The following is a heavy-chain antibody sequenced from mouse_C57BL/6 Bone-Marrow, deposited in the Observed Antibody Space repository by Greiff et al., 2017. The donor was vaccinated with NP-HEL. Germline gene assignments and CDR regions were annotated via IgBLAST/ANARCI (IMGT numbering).Heavy chain of an antibody. CDR1: GYTFTSYG. J-gene: IGHJ2*01. Sequence: QVQLKESGAELARPGASVKLSCKASGYTFTSYGISWVKQRTGQGLEWIGEIYPRSGNTYYNEKFKGKATLTADKSSSTAYMELRSLTSEDSAVYFCARRRRNYGYDAGFDYWGQGTTLTVSS. CDR2: IYPRSGNT. CDR3: ARRRRNYGYDAGFDY. V-gene: IGHV1-81*01. D-gene: IGHD2-2*01.